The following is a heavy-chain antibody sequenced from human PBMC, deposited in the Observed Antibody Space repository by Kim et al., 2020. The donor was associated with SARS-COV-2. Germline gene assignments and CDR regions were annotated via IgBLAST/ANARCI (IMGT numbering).Heavy chain of an antibody. CDR2: IRSKTFGGTT. J-gene: IGHJ4*02. D-gene: IGHD3-10*01. Sequence: GGSLRLSCSASGFTFGDYCLSWVRQAPGKGLEWVGCIRSKTFGGTTEYAASGKDRFTISRDDSKSVAYLEMNSLKTEDTAVYYCNIWHHASGSIRDSGGQRTRVTVSS. CDR3: NIWHHASGSIRDS. V-gene: IGHV3-49*04. CDR1: GFTFGDYC.